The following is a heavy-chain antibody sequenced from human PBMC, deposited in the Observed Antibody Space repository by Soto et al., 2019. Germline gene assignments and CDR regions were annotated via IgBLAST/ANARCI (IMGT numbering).Heavy chain of an antibody. J-gene: IGHJ4*02. CDR1: GGSFIDYS. CDR3: ARVSDY. Sequence: QVLLQQWGAGRLKPSETLSLTCAVYGGSFIDYSWGWIRQSPGTGLEGIGEINHSGSANYNASLKSRVPISVDTSKNQFSLKLYSMTAADAAVYYCARVSDYWSQGTLVTVSS. CDR2: INHSGSA. V-gene: IGHV4-34*01.